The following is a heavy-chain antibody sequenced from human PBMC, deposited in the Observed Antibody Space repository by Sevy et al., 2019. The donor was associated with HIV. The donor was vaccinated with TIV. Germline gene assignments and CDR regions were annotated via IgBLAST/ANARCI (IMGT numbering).Heavy chain of an antibody. CDR2: INHSGST. CDR3: ARGDSAYCGGDCYSGAFDI. D-gene: IGHD2-21*01. Sequence: SDTLSLTCAVYGGSFSGYYWSWIRQPPGKGLEWIGEINHSGSTNYNPSLKSRVTISVDTSKNQFSLKLSSVTAADTAVYYCARGDSAYCGGDCYSGAFDIWGQGTMVTVSS. CDR1: GGSFSGYY. V-gene: IGHV4-34*01. J-gene: IGHJ3*02.